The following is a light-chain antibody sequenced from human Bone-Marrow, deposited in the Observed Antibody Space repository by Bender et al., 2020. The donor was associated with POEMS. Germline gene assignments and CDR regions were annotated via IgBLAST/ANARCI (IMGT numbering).Light chain of an antibody. Sequence: SYVLTQPPSLSVAPGQTARITCGGNNIGSKTVHWYQQKPGQAPVLVVFEDSNRPSGIPERFSGSNSGNTATLTISRVEAGDEADYYCSSYTSTNSRVFGGGTKLTVL. J-gene: IGLJ2*01. CDR2: EDS. V-gene: IGLV3-21*02. CDR3: SSYTSTNSRV. CDR1: NIGSKT.